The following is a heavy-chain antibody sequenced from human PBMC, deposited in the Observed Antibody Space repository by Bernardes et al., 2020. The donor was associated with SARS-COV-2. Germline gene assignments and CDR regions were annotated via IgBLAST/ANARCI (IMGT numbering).Heavy chain of an antibody. Sequence: VGSLRLSCVASGFTFSSYSMNWVRQAPGKGLEWVSYISSSIDFTRYADSVKGRFTISRDNAKSSLYLQLDSLRAEDTAVYYCARDSGQLGLHWGQGTLVTVSS. CDR2: ISSSIDFT. CDR1: GFTFSSYS. D-gene: IGHD1-1*01. V-gene: IGHV3-21*05. CDR3: ARDSGQLGLH. J-gene: IGHJ4*02.